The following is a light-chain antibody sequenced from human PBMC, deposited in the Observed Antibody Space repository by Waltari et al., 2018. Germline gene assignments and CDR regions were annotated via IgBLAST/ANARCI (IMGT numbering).Light chain of an antibody. Sequence: EIVLTQSPGTLSLSPGDRATLSCRASQVFSRALAWYQQNPGQAPRLLIYGASNRATGIPDRFSGSGSGTDFSLIISRLEPEDFAVYYCQHYVSLPVTFGQGTKVEIK. J-gene: IGKJ1*01. CDR3: QHYVSLPVT. CDR1: QVFSRA. V-gene: IGKV3-20*01. CDR2: GAS.